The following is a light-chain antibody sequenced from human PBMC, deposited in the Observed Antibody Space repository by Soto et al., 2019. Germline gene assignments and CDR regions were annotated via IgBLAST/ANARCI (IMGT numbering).Light chain of an antibody. CDR2: VAS. CDR1: QSVSSN. Sequence: IVMTQSPATLSVSPGERATLSCRASQSVSSNLAWYQQKPGQPPKLLIYVASTRATGIPARFSGSGSGTEFTLTISSLQAEDFAVYYCQQYNVWRLTFGGGTKVEFK. J-gene: IGKJ4*02. V-gene: IGKV3-15*01. CDR3: QQYNVWRLT.